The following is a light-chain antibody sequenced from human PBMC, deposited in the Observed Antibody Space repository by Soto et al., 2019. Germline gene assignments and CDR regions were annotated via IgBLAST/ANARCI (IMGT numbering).Light chain of an antibody. CDR2: DVT. Sequence: QSALTQPRSVSGSPGQSVTISCTGISSDVGGYNDVSWYQQHPGKAPKLMIYDVTKRPSGVPDRFSGSKSGNTASLTISGLQAEDEADYYCCPYAGSYTYVFGIGTKLTVL. CDR1: SSDVGGYND. CDR3: CPYAGSYTYV. J-gene: IGLJ1*01. V-gene: IGLV2-11*01.